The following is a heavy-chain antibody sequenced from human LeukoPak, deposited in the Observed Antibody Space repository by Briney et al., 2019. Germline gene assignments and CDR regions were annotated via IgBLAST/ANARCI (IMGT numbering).Heavy chain of an antibody. Sequence: ASVKVSCKASGYTFTSYYMHWVRQAPGQGLEWMGIINPSGGSTSYAQKFQGRVTMTRDTSTSTVYMELSSLKSEDTAVYYCARPMTTAFDAFDIWGQGTMVTVSS. CDR2: INPSGGST. D-gene: IGHD4-17*01. J-gene: IGHJ3*02. CDR1: GYTFTSYY. CDR3: ARPMTTAFDAFDI. V-gene: IGHV1-46*01.